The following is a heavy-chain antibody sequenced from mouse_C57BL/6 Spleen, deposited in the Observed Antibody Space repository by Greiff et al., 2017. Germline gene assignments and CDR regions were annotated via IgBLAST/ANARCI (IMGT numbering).Heavy chain of an antibody. V-gene: IGHV1-15*01. J-gene: IGHJ2*01. Sequence: VQLVESGAELVRPGASVTLSCKASGYTFTDYEMHWVKQTPVHGLEWIGAIDPETGGTAYNQKFKGKAILTADKSSSTAYMELRSLTSEDSAVYYCTRWGYDFDYWGQGTTLTVSS. CDR2: IDPETGGT. CDR1: GYTFTDYE. CDR3: TRWGYDFDY. D-gene: IGHD2-10*02.